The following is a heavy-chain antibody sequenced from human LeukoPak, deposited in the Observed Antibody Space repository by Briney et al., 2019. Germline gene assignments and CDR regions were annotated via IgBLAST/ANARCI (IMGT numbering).Heavy chain of an antibody. V-gene: IGHV1-2*02. CDR1: GYTFTGYY. CDR2: INPNSGGT. CDR3: ASDSGYSGYDYAH. Sequence: ASVKVSCKASGYTFTGYYMHWVRQAPGQGLEWMGWINPNSGGTNYAQKFQGRVTMTRDTSISTAYMELSRLRSDDTAVYYCASDSGYSGYDYAHWGQGTLVTVSS. D-gene: IGHD5-12*01. J-gene: IGHJ4*02.